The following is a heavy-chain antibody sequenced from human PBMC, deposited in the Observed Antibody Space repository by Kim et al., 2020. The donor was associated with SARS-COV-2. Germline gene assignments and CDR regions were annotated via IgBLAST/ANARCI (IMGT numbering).Heavy chain of an antibody. Sequence: SVKGRFTISRDNSKNTLYLQMNSLRAEDTAVYYCAKVFHLDSSRWGIDYWGQGTLVTVSS. J-gene: IGHJ4*02. CDR3: AKVFHLDSSRWGIDY. V-gene: IGHV3-33*06. D-gene: IGHD6-13*01.